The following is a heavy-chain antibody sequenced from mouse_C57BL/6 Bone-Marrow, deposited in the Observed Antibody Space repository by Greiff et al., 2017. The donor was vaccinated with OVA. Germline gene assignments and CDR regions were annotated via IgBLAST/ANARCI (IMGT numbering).Heavy chain of an antibody. J-gene: IGHJ4*01. CDR3: ARDPETYAMDY. Sequence: QVHVKQSGAELVRPGTSVKLSCKASGYTFTSYWMHWVKQRPGQGLEWIGVIDPSDSYTNYNQKFKGKATLTVDTSSSTAYMQLSSLTSEDSAVYYCARDPETYAMDYWGQGTSVTVSS. V-gene: IGHV1-59*01. CDR1: GYTFTSYW. CDR2: IDPSDSYT.